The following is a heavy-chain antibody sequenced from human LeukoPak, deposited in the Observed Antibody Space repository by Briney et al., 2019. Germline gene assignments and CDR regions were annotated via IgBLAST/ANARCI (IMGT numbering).Heavy chain of an antibody. J-gene: IGHJ4*02. Sequence: PGGSLRLSCAASGFTFSSFPMSWVRQAPGKGLEWVSAISGTGAKTFYADSARGRFTISRDHSKNTVYLYMNSLRADDAAGHYCAAGSDYSGYYYFDYWGQGALVTVSS. CDR3: AAGSDYSGYYYFDY. V-gene: IGHV3-23*01. D-gene: IGHD3-10*01. CDR1: GFTFSSFP. CDR2: ISGTGAKT.